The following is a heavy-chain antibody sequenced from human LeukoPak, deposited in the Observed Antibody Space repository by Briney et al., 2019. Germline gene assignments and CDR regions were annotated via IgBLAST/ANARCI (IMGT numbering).Heavy chain of an antibody. CDR2: INHSGST. Sequence: PSETLSLTCAVYGGSFSGYYRSWIRQPPGKGLEWIGEINHSGSTNYNPSLKSRVTISVDTSKNQFSLKLSSVTAADTAVYYCARVTYSSAVDYWGQGTLVTVSS. CDR3: ARVTYSSAVDY. J-gene: IGHJ4*02. CDR1: GGSFSGYY. V-gene: IGHV4-34*01. D-gene: IGHD6-19*01.